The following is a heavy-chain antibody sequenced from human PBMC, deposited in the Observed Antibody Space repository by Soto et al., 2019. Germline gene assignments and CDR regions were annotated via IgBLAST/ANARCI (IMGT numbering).Heavy chain of an antibody. CDR2: INHSGST. Sequence: QVQLQQWGAGLMKPSETLSLTCAVYGGSFSGYYWSWIRRPPGKGLEWIGEINHSGSTNYNPSLKSRVTISVDTSKNQFSLKLSSVTAADTAVYYCARVWVQAATPISLWFDPWGQGTLVTVSS. D-gene: IGHD2-15*01. J-gene: IGHJ5*02. V-gene: IGHV4-34*01. CDR3: ARVWVQAATPISLWFDP. CDR1: GGSFSGYY.